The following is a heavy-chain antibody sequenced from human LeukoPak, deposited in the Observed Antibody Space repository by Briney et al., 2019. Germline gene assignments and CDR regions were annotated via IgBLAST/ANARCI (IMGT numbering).Heavy chain of an antibody. CDR3: ASSTYVWGSYRYNDFDY. V-gene: IGHV1-69*13. D-gene: IGHD3-16*02. Sequence: SVKVSCKASGGTFRSNAIGWVRQAPGKGLEWMGGIFPIFGTANYAQKFQGRVTITADESTSTAYMELSSLRSEDTAVYYCASSTYVWGSYRYNDFDYWGQGTLVTVSS. CDR1: GGTFRSNA. J-gene: IGHJ4*02. CDR2: IFPIFGTA.